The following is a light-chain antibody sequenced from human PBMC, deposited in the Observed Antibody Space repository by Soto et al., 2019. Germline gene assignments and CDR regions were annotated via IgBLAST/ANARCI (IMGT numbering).Light chain of an antibody. Sequence: DIVMTQSPDSLAVSLGERATINCKSSQSVLYSSNNKNYLAWYQQKPGQPPKLLIYWASTRESGVPARLSGSGSGTDFTLTISSLQAEDVAVYYCQQYYSTPPTFGQGTKVEIK. J-gene: IGKJ1*01. CDR1: QSVLYSSNNKNY. CDR3: QQYYSTPPT. V-gene: IGKV4-1*01. CDR2: WAS.